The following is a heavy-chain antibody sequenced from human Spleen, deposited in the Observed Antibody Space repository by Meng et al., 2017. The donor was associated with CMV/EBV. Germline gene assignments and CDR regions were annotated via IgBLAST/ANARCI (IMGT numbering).Heavy chain of an antibody. V-gene: IGHV4-39*07. D-gene: IGHD6-19*01. Sequence: SETLSLTCTLSGNSIRSSSYYWGWIRQPPGKGLEWIGSTYYSGSTYYKPSLRSRVTISLDTSKNQFSLKLSSVTAADTAVYYCAKDPIAVAGAFDYWGQGTLVTVSS. CDR2: TYYSGST. J-gene: IGHJ4*02. CDR3: AKDPIAVAGAFDY. CDR1: GNSIRSSSYY.